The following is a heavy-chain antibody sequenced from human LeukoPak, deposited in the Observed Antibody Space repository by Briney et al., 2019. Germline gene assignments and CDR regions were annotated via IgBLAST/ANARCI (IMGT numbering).Heavy chain of an antibody. CDR3: AVTSPIDY. D-gene: IGHD4-17*01. V-gene: IGHV4-34*01. CDR1: GGSFSGYY. CDR2: INHSGST. J-gene: IGHJ4*02. Sequence: SETLSLTCAVYGGSFSGYYWSWIRQPPGKGLEWIGEINHSGSTNYNPSLKSRVTISVDKSKNQFSLKLSSVTAADTAVYYCAVTSPIDYWGQGTLVTVSS.